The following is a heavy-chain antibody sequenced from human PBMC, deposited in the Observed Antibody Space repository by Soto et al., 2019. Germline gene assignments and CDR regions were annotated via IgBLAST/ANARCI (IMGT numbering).Heavy chain of an antibody. D-gene: IGHD4-17*01. J-gene: IGHJ3*02. V-gene: IGHV4-31*02. Sequence: QVQLQESGPGLVKPSQTLSLTCSVSGGAISSGGYYWSWIRQHPGKGLEGIGYIHYSRRTYYNPSLKSRVTISVDTSKKQFSLKLTSVTAAVTALYYCVLSTVTKPPDGFDIWGQGTMVTVSS. CDR3: VLSTVTKPPDGFDI. CDR1: GGAISSGGYY. CDR2: IHYSRRT.